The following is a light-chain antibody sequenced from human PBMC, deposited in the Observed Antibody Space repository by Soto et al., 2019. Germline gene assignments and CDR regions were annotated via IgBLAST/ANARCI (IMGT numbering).Light chain of an antibody. J-gene: IGKJ5*01. Sequence: EIVMTQSPATLSVSPGEGATVSCRASQSVSSNLAWYQQKPGQAPRLLIYGASTRATGIPARFSGSGSGTEFTLTINSLEPEDFAVYYCQQRNYWPITFGQGTRLEIK. CDR3: QQRNYWPIT. V-gene: IGKV3-15*01. CDR1: QSVSSN. CDR2: GAS.